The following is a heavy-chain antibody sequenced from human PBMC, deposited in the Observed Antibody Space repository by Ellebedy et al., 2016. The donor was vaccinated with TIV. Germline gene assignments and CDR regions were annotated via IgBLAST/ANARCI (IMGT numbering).Heavy chain of an antibody. V-gene: IGHV1-8*01. Sequence: ASVKVSCKASGGTFSSYDINWVRQATGQGLEWMGWMNPNSGNTGYAQRFQGRATMTRNTSISTAYMELSSLTSDDTAVYYCARRQLYMSDYWGQGTLVTVSS. CDR1: GGTFSSYD. J-gene: IGHJ4*02. D-gene: IGHD2-8*01. CDR2: MNPNSGNT. CDR3: ARRQLYMSDY.